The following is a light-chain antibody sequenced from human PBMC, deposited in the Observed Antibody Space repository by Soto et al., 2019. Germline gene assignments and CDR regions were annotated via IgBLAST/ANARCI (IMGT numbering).Light chain of an antibody. Sequence: QAVLTQPPSASGTPGQRVTISCSGNNSNIGSNSVNWIQRLPGTAPKLLIYSNSQRPSGVPDRFSGSKSGTSASLAISGLQSEDEADYYCAAWDDSLTGSWVFGGGTKLTVL. CDR3: AAWDDSLTGSWV. J-gene: IGLJ3*02. CDR2: SNS. CDR1: NSNIGSNS. V-gene: IGLV1-44*01.